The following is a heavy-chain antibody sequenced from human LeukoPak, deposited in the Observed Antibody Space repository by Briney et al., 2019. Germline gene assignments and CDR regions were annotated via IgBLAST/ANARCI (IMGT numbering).Heavy chain of an antibody. D-gene: IGHD3-22*01. V-gene: IGHV1-3*01. J-gene: IGHJ4*02. CDR3: ARDPGYYESSGYPAHYFDY. Sequence: ASVKVSCKASGGTFSSYAMHWVRQAPGQRLEWMGWINAGNGNTKYSQKFQGRVTITRDTSASTAYMELSSLRSEDTAVYYCARDPGYYESSGYPAHYFDYWGQGTLVTVSS. CDR2: INAGNGNT. CDR1: GGTFSSYA.